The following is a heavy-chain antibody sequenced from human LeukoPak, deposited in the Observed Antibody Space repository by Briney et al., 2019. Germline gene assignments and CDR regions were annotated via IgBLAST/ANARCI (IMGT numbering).Heavy chain of an antibody. D-gene: IGHD6-19*01. Sequence: GGSLRLSCAASGCVFINYGMHWVRQAPGKGLEWVAFVRYGGSNEYYADSVEGRFTISRDNSKNTLFLHMNSLRAEAISVYSCAKESGSGYHSEGPHYWGLGTLVTVSS. CDR1: GCVFINYG. V-gene: IGHV3-30*02. J-gene: IGHJ4*02. CDR2: VRYGGSNE. CDR3: AKESGSGYHSEGPHY.